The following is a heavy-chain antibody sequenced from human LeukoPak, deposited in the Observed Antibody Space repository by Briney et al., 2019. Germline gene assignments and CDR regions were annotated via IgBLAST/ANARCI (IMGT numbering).Heavy chain of an antibody. J-gene: IGHJ4*02. CDR1: GGSISSYY. CDR3: ARESSSSRYLDY. CDR2: FYTSGNT. D-gene: IGHD6-6*01. V-gene: IGHV4-4*07. Sequence: SETLSLTCTVSGGSISSYYWSWIRQPAGKGLEWIGRFYTSGNTNYSPSLKSRVTMSVDTSKNQFSLSLNSVAAADTAVYYCARESSSSRYLDYWGQGSLVTVSS.